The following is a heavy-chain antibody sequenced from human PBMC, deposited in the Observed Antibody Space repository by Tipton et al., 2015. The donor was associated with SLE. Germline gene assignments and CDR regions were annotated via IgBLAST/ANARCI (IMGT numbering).Heavy chain of an antibody. V-gene: IGHV4-4*08. D-gene: IGHD2-15*01. J-gene: IGHJ6*03. Sequence: GLVKPSETLSLVCSVSGDSLSTSFWSWIRQPPGKGLEWIGYIYTSGSTNYNPSLKSRVTISVDTSKNQFSLKLSSVTAADTAVYYCAREGWVASPLNYYYYYMDVWGKGTTVTVSS. CDR2: IYTSGST. CDR1: GDSLSTSF. CDR3: AREGWVASPLNYYYYYMDV.